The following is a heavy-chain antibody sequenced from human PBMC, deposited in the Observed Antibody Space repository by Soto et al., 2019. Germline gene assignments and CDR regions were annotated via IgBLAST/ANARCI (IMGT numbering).Heavy chain of an antibody. V-gene: IGHV1-69*02. J-gene: IGHJ4*02. CDR3: ASSSNRSFDY. CDR2: IIPILGIA. D-gene: IGHD2-2*01. CDR1: GGTFSSYT. Sequence: QVQLVQSGSEVKKPGSSVKVSCKASGGTFSSYTISLVRQAPGKGLEWMGRIIPILGIANYSQKFQGRVTITADKSTSTAYMELSSLRSEDTAGYYCASSSNRSFDYWGQGTLFTVSS.